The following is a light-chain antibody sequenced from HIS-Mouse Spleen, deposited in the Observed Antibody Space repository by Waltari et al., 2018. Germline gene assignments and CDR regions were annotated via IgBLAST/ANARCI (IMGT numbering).Light chain of an antibody. J-gene: IGLJ3*02. CDR1: SSDVGSYSL. V-gene: IGLV2-23*01. CDR2: EGS. Sequence: QSALTQPASVSGSPGQSITISRTGTSSDVGSYSLFSWYQQHPGKAPKLMIYEGSKRPSGVSNRFSGSKSGNTASLTISGLQAEDEADYYCCSYAGSSTWVFGGGTKLTVL. CDR3: CSYAGSSTWV.